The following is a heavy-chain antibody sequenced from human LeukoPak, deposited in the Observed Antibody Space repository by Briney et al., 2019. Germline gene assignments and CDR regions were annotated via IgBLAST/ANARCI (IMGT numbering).Heavy chain of an antibody. Sequence: PGGSLRLSCAASGFTFSDYYMSWIRQAPGKGLEWVSYISSSSSYTNYADSVKGRFTISRDNAKNSLYLQMNSLRAEDTAVYYCARDRGSGWFYFDYWGQGTLVTVSS. V-gene: IGHV3-11*06. CDR3: ARDRGSGWFYFDY. CDR2: ISSSSSYT. J-gene: IGHJ4*02. D-gene: IGHD6-19*01. CDR1: GFTFSDYY.